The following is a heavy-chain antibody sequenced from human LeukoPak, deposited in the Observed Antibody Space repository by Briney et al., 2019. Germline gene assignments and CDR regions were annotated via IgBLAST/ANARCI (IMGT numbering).Heavy chain of an antibody. CDR2: ISSTGSTI. V-gene: IGHV3-11*01. D-gene: IGHD1-1*01. CDR1: GFTFSDYY. CDR3: AKVQTGTTFRAFDI. Sequence: GGSLRLSCAASGFTFSDYYMSWIRQAPGKGLEWVSYISSTGSTIYYPDSVKGRFTISRDNAKNSLYLQMNSLRDEDTAVYYCAKVQTGTTFRAFDIWGQGTMVTVSS. J-gene: IGHJ3*02.